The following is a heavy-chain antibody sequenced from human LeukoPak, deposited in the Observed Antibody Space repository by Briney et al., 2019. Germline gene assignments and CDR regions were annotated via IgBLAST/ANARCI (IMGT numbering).Heavy chain of an antibody. J-gene: IGHJ3*02. CDR1: GYTFTSYG. CDR3: ARIWAGWDNTDAFDI. V-gene: IGHV1-18*01. CDR2: ISAYNGNT. D-gene: IGHD3/OR15-3a*01. Sequence: GASVKVSCKASGYTFTSYGISWVRQAPGQGLEWMGWISAYNGNTNYAQKLQGRVTMTTDTSTSTAYMELRSLRSDDTAVYYCARIWAGWDNTDAFDIWGQGTMVTVSS.